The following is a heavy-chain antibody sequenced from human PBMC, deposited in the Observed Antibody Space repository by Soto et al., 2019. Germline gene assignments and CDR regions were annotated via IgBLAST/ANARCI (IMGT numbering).Heavy chain of an antibody. CDR3: ARDGPSFMVDFDH. J-gene: IGHJ4*02. CDR2: INAGNGNT. CDR1: GYTFTSYA. V-gene: IGHV1-3*01. D-gene: IGHD3-10*01. Sequence: ASVKVSCKASGYTFTSYAMHWVRQAPGQRLEWMGWINAGNGNTKYSQKFQGRVTITRDTSASTAYMELNSLRAEDTAVYYCARDGPSFMVDFDHWGQGTLVTVSS.